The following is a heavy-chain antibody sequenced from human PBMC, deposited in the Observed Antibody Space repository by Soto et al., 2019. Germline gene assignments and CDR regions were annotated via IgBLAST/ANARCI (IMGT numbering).Heavy chain of an antibody. CDR3: ARDRVVTIFGVVIPYYYYGMDV. J-gene: IGHJ6*02. CDR1: GFTFSSYS. V-gene: IGHV3-48*02. Sequence: GGSLRLSCAASGFTFSSYSMNWVRQAPGKGLEWVSYISSSSSTIYYADSVKGRFTISRDNAKNSLYLQMNSLRDEDTAVYYCARDRVVTIFGVVIPYYYYGMDVWGQGTTVTVSS. CDR2: ISSSSSTI. D-gene: IGHD3-3*01.